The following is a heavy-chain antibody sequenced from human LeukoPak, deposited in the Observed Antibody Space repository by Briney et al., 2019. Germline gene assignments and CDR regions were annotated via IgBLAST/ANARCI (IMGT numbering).Heavy chain of an antibody. D-gene: IGHD6-19*01. CDR3: AKGKKIAVAGLFDY. CDR2: ISWNSGII. Sequence: GRSLRLSCAASGFTFDDYAMHWVRQAPGKGLEWVSGISWNSGIIGYADSVKGRFTISRDNAKNSLYLQMNSLRAEGTALYYCAKGKKIAVAGLFDYWGQGTLVTVSS. CDR1: GFTFDDYA. J-gene: IGHJ4*02. V-gene: IGHV3-9*01.